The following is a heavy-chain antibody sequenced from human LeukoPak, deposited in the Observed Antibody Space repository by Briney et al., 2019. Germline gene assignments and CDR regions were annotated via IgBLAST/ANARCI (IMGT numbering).Heavy chain of an antibody. J-gene: IGHJ4*02. D-gene: IGHD3-3*01. CDR3: ARYMRDSGTYDFDY. CDR2: IYYTGST. V-gene: IGHV4-59*01. Sequence: YIYYTGSTNYNPSLKSRVTITVDTSNNQFSLNLWSMTAADTAVYYCARYMRDSGTYDFDYWGQGTLVTVSS.